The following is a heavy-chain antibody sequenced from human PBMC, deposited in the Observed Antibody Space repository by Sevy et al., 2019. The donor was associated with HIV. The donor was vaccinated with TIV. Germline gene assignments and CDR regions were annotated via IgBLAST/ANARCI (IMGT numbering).Heavy chain of an antibody. CDR3: AREGLGGFYSSLDR. Sequence: GGSLRLSCAASGFTFTTYDMTWVRQAPGKGLEWISYISGSANDIKYADSVKGRFTISRDKARNSLYLAMSSLRAEDTAVYYCAREGLGGFYSSLDRWGQGTLVTVSS. V-gene: IGHV3-48*03. CDR2: ISGSANDI. D-gene: IGHD3-22*01. J-gene: IGHJ5*02. CDR1: GFTFTTYD.